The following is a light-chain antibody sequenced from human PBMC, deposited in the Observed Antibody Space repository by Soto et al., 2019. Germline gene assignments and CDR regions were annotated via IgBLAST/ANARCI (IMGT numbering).Light chain of an antibody. V-gene: IGKV1-39*01. Sequence: DTQKSLSSCSLSASVGDRVILTCRLSQTISNYLNWYQRKPGKAPKLLIYAASSLQRGVPSRFSGSGSGTDFTLTIASLQPEDFATYYCQQSYSPPPITVGQGTRVDIK. CDR3: QQSYSPPPIT. CDR1: QTISNY. J-gene: IGKJ5*01. CDR2: AAS.